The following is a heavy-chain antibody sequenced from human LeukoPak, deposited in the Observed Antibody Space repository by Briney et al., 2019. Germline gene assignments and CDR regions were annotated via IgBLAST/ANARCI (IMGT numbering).Heavy chain of an antibody. D-gene: IGHD2-15*01. CDR1: GFTFSSYA. CDR2: ISGSGGST. Sequence: PGGSLRLSCAASGFTFSSYAMSWVRQAPGKGLEWVSAISGSGGSTYYADSVKGRFTISRDNSKNTLYLQMNSLRAEDTAVYYCARDQEVVAAPLPFDYWGQGTLVTVSS. V-gene: IGHV3-23*01. J-gene: IGHJ4*02. CDR3: ARDQEVVAAPLPFDY.